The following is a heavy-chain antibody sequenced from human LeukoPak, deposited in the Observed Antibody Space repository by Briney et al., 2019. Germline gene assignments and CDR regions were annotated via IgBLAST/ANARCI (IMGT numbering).Heavy chain of an antibody. CDR3: ARDPTAAAGRDY. V-gene: IGHV1-2*06. J-gene: IGHJ4*02. CDR1: GYTFTGYY. Sequence: ASVKVSCKASGYTFTGYYMHWVRQAPGQGLEWMGRINPSSGGTNYAQKLQGRVTMTRDTSISTAYMELSRLRSDDTAVYYCARDPTAAAGRDYWGQGTLVTVSS. D-gene: IGHD6-13*01. CDR2: INPSSGGT.